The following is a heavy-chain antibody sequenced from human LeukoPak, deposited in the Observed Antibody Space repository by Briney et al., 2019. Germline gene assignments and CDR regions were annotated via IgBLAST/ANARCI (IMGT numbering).Heavy chain of an antibody. CDR1: GYSISSGYY. CDR2: IYYSGST. V-gene: IGHV4-30-4*08. CDR3: AREFKEYCSSTSCYHRYFDY. D-gene: IGHD2-2*01. J-gene: IGHJ4*02. Sequence: SETLSLTCAVSGYSISSGYYWGWIRQPPGKGLEWIGYIYYSGSTYYNPSLKSRVTISVDTSKNQFSLKLSSVTAADTAVYYCAREFKEYCSSTSCYHRYFDYWGQGTLVTVSS.